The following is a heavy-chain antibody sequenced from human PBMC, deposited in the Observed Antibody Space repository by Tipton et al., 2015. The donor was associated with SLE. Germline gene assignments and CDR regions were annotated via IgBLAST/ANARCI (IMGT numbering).Heavy chain of an antibody. D-gene: IGHD3-3*01. Sequence: GSLRLSCAASGFTFSDYYMSWIRQAPGKGLEWVSYISSSSSYTNYADSVKGRFTISRDNAKNSLYLQMNSLRAEDTAVYYCARDCNDLDSRGCAFDIWGQGTLVTVSS. CDR3: ARDCNDLDSRGCAFDI. CDR1: GFTFSDYY. V-gene: IGHV3-11*06. J-gene: IGHJ3*02. CDR2: ISSSSSYT.